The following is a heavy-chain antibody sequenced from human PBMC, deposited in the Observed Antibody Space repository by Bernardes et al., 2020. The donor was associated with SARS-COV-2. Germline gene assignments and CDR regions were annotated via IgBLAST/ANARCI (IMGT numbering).Heavy chain of an antibody. V-gene: IGHV4-61*02. CDR3: ARRVSGYNNWFDP. Sequence: SETLSLTCTVSGGSISSGSYYWSWLLQPAGQGLEWIGRIYTSGSTNYNPSLKSRVTISVDTSKNQFSLTLSSVTAADTAVYYCARRVSGYNNWFDPWGQGTLVTVSS. CDR2: IYTSGST. J-gene: IGHJ5*02. D-gene: IGHD3-22*01. CDR1: GGSISSGSYY.